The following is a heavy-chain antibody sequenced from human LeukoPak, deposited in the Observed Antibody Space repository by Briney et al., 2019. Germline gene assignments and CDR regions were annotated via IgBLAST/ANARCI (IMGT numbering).Heavy chain of an antibody. CDR1: GFTFSDHY. J-gene: IGHJ4*02. Sequence: PGGSLRLSCAASGFTFSDHYMDWVRQAPGKGLEWLARSRDKAKSYSTEHAASVKGRFTISRDNSKNSLYLQMNSLKTEDTAVYYCARRSNTYYTFDYWGQGTLVTVSS. V-gene: IGHV3-72*01. D-gene: IGHD2-2*01. CDR3: ARRSNTYYTFDY. CDR2: SRDKAKSYST.